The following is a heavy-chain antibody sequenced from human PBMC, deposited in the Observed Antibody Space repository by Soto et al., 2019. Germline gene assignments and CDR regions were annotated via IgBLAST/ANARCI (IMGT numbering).Heavy chain of an antibody. Sequence: QVQLQESGPGLVKPSQTLSLTCPVSGGSITNSGHYWSWVRQRPGKGLEWVVYIHDSGNAAYNPILKSRASISVDSSKNQVSLKLTSVTAADTAKYFCARDKFSYGDNVWFDPWGQGILVTVS. CDR2: IHDSGNA. D-gene: IGHD4-17*01. J-gene: IGHJ5*02. CDR1: GGSITNSGHY. V-gene: IGHV4-31*03. CDR3: ARDKFSYGDNVWFDP.